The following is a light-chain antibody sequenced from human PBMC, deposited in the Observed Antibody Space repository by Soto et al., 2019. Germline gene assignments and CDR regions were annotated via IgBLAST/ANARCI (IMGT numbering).Light chain of an antibody. CDR1: SSDVGRYNY. Sequence: QSALTQPRSVSGSPGQSVTISCTGTSSDVGRYNYVSWYQQHPGKAPRLVIHDVNERPSGVPDRLSGSKSDTSASLAISGLRPEDEADYYCAIWDDSLTTFWVFGGGTKLTVL. J-gene: IGLJ3*02. V-gene: IGLV2-11*01. CDR3: AIWDDSLTTFWV. CDR2: DVN.